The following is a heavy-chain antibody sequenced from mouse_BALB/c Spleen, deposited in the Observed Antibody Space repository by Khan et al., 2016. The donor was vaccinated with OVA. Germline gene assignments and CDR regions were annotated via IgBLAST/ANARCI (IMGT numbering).Heavy chain of an antibody. V-gene: IGHV3-2*02. Sequence: VQLKESGPGLVKPSQSLSLTCTVTGYSITSDYAWNWIRKFPGNKLEWMGYISYSGNTKYNPSLKSRISITRDTSKNQFFLQLNSVTIEDTATYYCARVYGGDFDYWGQGTTLTVSS. J-gene: IGHJ2*01. D-gene: IGHD1-1*01. CDR1: GYSITSDYA. CDR2: ISYSGNT. CDR3: ARVYGGDFDY.